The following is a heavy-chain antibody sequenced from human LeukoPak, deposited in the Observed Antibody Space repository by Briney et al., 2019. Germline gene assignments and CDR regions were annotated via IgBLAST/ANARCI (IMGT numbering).Heavy chain of an antibody. J-gene: IGHJ4*02. Sequence: PSETLSLTCTVSGDSISSSGYYWGWIRQPPGKGLEWIGYISYSGSTNYNPSLKSRVTISVDTSRNQFSLKLSSVTAADTAVYYCARGRLGGSGSYYNVLDYWGQGTLVTVSS. CDR3: ARGRLGGSGSYYNVLDY. CDR1: GDSISSSGYY. CDR2: ISYSGST. V-gene: IGHV4-61*08. D-gene: IGHD3-10*01.